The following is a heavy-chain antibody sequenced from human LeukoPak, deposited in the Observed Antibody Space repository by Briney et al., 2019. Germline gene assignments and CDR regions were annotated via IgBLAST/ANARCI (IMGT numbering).Heavy chain of an antibody. CDR2: FDPEDGET. Sequence: ASVKVSCKVSGYTLTVLSMHWVRQAPGKGLEWMGGFDPEDGETIYAQKFQGRVTMTEDTSTDTAYMELSSLRSEDTAVYYCATGNYYGSGSYSPIDYWGQGTLVTVSS. J-gene: IGHJ4*02. D-gene: IGHD3-10*01. V-gene: IGHV1-24*01. CDR1: GYTLTVLS. CDR3: ATGNYYGSGSYSPIDY.